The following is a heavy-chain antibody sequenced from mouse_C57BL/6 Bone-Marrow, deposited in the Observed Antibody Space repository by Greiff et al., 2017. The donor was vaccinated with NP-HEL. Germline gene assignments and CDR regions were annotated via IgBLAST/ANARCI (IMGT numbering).Heavy chain of an antibody. J-gene: IGHJ2*01. V-gene: IGHV1-64*01. Sequence: QVQLQQPGAELVKPGASVKLSCTASGYTFTSYWMHWVKQRPGQGLEWIGMIHPNSGSTNYNEKFKSKATLTVDKSSSTAYMQLSSLTSEDSAVYYCARSRGNYPFDYWGQGTTLTVSS. D-gene: IGHD2-1*01. CDR2: IHPNSGST. CDR3: ARSRGNYPFDY. CDR1: GYTFTSYW.